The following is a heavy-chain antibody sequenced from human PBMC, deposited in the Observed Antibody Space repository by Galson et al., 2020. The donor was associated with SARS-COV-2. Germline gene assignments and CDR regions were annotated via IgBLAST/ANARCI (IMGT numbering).Heavy chain of an antibody. CDR1: GFTFSTYW. CDR3: AKEYYYDSSGPLDACDI. D-gene: IGHD3-22*01. J-gene: IGHJ3*02. CDR2: INSDGSSR. Sequence: GGSLRLSCAASGFTFSTYWMHWVRQAPGKGLVWVSRINSDGSSRSYADSVKGRFTISRDNAKNTLTLQMNSLRAEDTAMYYCAKEYYYDSSGPLDACDIWGQGTMVTVSS. V-gene: IGHV3-74*01.